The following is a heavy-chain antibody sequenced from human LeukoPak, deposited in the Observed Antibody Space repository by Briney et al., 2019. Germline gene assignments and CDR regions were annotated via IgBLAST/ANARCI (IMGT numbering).Heavy chain of an antibody. CDR3: ARAAQGELLGYNWFDP. J-gene: IGHJ5*02. Sequence: VASVKVSCKASGYTFTSYYMHWVRQAPGQGLEWMGIINPSGGSTSYAQKFQGRVTMTRDTSTSTVYMELSSLRSEDTAVYYCARAAQGELLGYNWFDPWGQGTLVTVSS. CDR2: INPSGGST. CDR1: GYTFTSYY. V-gene: IGHV1-46*01. D-gene: IGHD1-26*01.